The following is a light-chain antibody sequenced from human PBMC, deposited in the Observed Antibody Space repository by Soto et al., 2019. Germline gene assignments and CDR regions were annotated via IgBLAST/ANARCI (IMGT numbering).Light chain of an antibody. V-gene: IGKV3-15*01. CDR2: GAS. CDR1: QSVSSN. Sequence: EIVMTQSTATLSVSPGERATLSCRASQSVSSNLAWYQQKPGQAPRLLIYGASTRATGIPARFSGSGSGTEFTLTISSLQSEDFAVYYCQQYNNWASITFGQVARLEVK. J-gene: IGKJ5*01. CDR3: QQYNNWASIT.